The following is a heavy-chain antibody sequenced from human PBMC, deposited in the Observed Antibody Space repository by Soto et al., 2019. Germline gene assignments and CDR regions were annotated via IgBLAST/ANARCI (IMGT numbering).Heavy chain of an antibody. D-gene: IGHD6-6*01. CDR2: IGAGGGGT. Sequence: EVQLLESGGGLVQPGGSLRLSCVASGFTLTNYVMSWVRQPPGKGLEWVSGIGAGGGGTYYADSVKGRFTISRDNSKNTLYLQMHSLRAEDTAVYYCAKGPEQLVHGVFDYWGQGTLVTVSS. J-gene: IGHJ4*02. CDR3: AKGPEQLVHGVFDY. CDR1: GFTLTNYV. V-gene: IGHV3-23*01.